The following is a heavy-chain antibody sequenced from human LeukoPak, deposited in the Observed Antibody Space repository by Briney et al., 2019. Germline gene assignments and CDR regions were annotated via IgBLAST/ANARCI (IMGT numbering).Heavy chain of an antibody. Sequence: GGSLRLSCAASGFTVSYNYMSWVRQAPGKGLEWVSAIYSGGTTYYADSVKGRFTISRDNSKNTLYLQMNSLRAEDTAVYYCARVKRTDSSGYLNYFDYWGQGTLVTVSS. D-gene: IGHD3-22*01. CDR2: IYSGGTT. V-gene: IGHV3-53*01. CDR1: GFTVSYNY. CDR3: ARVKRTDSSGYLNYFDY. J-gene: IGHJ4*02.